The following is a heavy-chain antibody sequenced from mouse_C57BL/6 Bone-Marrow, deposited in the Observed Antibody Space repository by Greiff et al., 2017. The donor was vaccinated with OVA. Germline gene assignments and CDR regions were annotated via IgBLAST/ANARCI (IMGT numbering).Heavy chain of an antibody. Sequence: EVKLQESGGGLVKPGGSLKLSCAASGFTFSDYGMHWVRQAPEKGLEWVAYISSGSSTISYADTVKGRFTISRDTAKNTLFLQMTSLRSEDTAMYYCARTPWFAYWGQGTLVTVSA. CDR3: ARTPWFAY. CDR2: ISSGSSTI. CDR1: GFTFSDYG. J-gene: IGHJ3*01. V-gene: IGHV5-17*01.